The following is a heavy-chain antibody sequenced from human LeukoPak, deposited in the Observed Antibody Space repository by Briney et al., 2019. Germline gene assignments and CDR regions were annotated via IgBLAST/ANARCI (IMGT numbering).Heavy chain of an antibody. V-gene: IGHV3-15*01. D-gene: IGHD2-8*02. J-gene: IGHJ4*02. CDR1: GFTFSNAW. CDR3: TTDQQAYWWAADYFDY. CDR2: IKSKTDGGTT. Sequence: GGSLRLSCAASGFTFSNAWMSWVRQAPGKGLEWVGRIKSKTDGGTTDYAAPVKGRFTISRDDSKNTLYLQMNSLKTEDTAVYYCTTDQQAYWWAADYFDYWGQGTLVTVSS.